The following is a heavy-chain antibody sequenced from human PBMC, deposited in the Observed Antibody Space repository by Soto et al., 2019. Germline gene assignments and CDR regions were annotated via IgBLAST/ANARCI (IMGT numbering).Heavy chain of an antibody. J-gene: IGHJ4*02. CDR3: AKVGSERYSGQQSDY. D-gene: IGHD5-12*01. Sequence: EVQLLESGGGLVQPGGSLRLSCAASGFTFSNYAMNWVRQAPGKGLEWVSTISSSSGSTYYADSVKGRFTISRDNSKNFLYLQMNSLRADDTAIYYCAKVGSERYSGQQSDYWGQGTLVTISS. V-gene: IGHV3-23*01. CDR1: GFTFSNYA. CDR2: ISSSSGST.